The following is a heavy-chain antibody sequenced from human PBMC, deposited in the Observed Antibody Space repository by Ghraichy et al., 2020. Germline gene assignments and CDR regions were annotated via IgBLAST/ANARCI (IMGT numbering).Heavy chain of an antibody. J-gene: IGHJ5*01. CDR2: ISGSGHTT. CDR1: EFTFSSYA. CDR3: AKAAAYSSSWYLFDS. V-gene: IGHV3-23*01. D-gene: IGHD6-13*01. Sequence: GGSLRLSCAASEFTFSSYAMSWVRQAPGKGLEWVSAISGSGHTTYYADSVKGRFTVSRDNSKNTLHLQMNSLRAEDTAVYYCAKAAAYSSSWYLFDSWGQGTLVTVSS.